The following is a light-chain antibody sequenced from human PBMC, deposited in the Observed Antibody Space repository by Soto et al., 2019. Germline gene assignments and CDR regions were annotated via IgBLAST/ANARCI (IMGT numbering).Light chain of an antibody. CDR3: GTWDSILSAVV. CDR2: DNN. J-gene: IGLJ2*01. V-gene: IGLV1-51*01. CDR1: SSNIGNNF. Sequence: QSVLTQPPSVSAAPGQTVTISCSGSSSNIGNNFVTWYQQLPGTAPKLLIYDNNKRPSGIPDRFSGSKSGTSATLGITGLQTGDEADYFCGTWDSILSAVVFGGGTKLTVL.